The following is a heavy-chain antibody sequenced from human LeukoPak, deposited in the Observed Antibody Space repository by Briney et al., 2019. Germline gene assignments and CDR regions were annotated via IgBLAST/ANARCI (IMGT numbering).Heavy chain of an antibody. CDR1: GFSLNGYW. J-gene: IGHJ5*01. V-gene: IGHV3-74*01. Sequence: GGSLRLSCAASGFSLNGYWMPWVRQAAGKGLVWVARMNSAGTTINYADSVKGRFTISRDNAGNALYLHMSSLRADDTAIYYCIREIQVGASASLGSCGQGTLVTVSS. D-gene: IGHD2-2*01. CDR2: MNSAGTTI. CDR3: IREIQVGASASLGS.